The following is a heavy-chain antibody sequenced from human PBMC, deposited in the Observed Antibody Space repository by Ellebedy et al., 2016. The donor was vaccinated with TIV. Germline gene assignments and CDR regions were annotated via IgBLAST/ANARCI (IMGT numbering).Heavy chain of an antibody. Sequence: AASVKVSCKASGGTFSSYAISWVRQAPGQGLEWMGRIIPILDIANYAQKFQGRVTITADKSTSTAYMELSSLRSGDTAVYFCARSHFGGSYGMDVWGQGTTVTVSS. D-gene: IGHD3-16*01. CDR1: GGTFSSYA. V-gene: IGHV1-69*04. CDR2: IIPILDIA. CDR3: ARSHFGGSYGMDV. J-gene: IGHJ6*02.